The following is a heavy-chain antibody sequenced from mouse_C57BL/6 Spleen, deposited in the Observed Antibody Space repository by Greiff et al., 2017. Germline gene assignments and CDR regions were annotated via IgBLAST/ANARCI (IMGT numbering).Heavy chain of an antibody. CDR1: GYAFSSSW. CDR3: ARKYYGSPYAMDY. Sequence: QVQLQQSGPELVKPGASVKISCKASGYAFSSSWMNWVKQRPGTGLEWIGRIYPGDGDTNYNGKFKGKATLTADKSSSTAYMQLSSLTSEDSAVYFCARKYYGSPYAMDYWGQGTSVTVSS. CDR2: IYPGDGDT. V-gene: IGHV1-82*01. J-gene: IGHJ4*01. D-gene: IGHD1-1*01.